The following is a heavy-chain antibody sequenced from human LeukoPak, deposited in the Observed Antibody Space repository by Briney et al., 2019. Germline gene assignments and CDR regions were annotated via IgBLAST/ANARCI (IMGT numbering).Heavy chain of an antibody. Sequence: GGSLRLSCEASRFTFSSYWMSWVRQAPGKGLEWVANIKQDGSEKYYVDSVKGRFTISRDNAKNSLYLQMNSLRAEDTAVYYCARGRGMYYYASEIDPWGQGTLVTVSS. D-gene: IGHD3-10*01. CDR2: IKQDGSEK. J-gene: IGHJ5*02. CDR1: RFTFSSYW. V-gene: IGHV3-7*01. CDR3: ARGRGMYYYASEIDP.